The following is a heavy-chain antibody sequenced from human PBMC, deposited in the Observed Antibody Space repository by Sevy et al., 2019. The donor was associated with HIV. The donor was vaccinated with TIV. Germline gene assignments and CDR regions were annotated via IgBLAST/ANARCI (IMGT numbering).Heavy chain of an antibody. D-gene: IGHD3-22*01. J-gene: IGHJ4*02. Sequence: ASVKVSCKVSGYTLTKLSMHWVRQAPGKGLEWMGSFDPEDGETIYAQKFQGRVTMTEDKSTDTAYMELSSLRSEDTAVYYCATTKDYYESSGSPFDYWGQGTLVTVSS. V-gene: IGHV1-24*01. CDR3: ATTKDYYESSGSPFDY. CDR2: FDPEDGET. CDR1: GYTLTKLS.